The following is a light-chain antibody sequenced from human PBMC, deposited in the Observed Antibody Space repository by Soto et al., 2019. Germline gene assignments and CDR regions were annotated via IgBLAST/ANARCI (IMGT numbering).Light chain of an antibody. J-gene: IGKJ1*01. Sequence: DVQMTQSPSTLSASVGDKVTITCRASQSLPSTWLAWFQQRPGKAPNVLIYKGSAIASGVSSRFSGSGSGTEFTLTISSLQPDDFATSSCQQYAARSPWTFGQGTRV. V-gene: IGKV1-5*03. CDR2: KGS. CDR3: QQYAARSPWT. CDR1: QSLPSTW.